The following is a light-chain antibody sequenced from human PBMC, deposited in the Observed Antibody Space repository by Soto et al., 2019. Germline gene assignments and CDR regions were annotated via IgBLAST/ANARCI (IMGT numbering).Light chain of an antibody. J-gene: IGLJ1*01. Sequence: QSVLTQPASVSGSPGQSITISCTGTNSDVGGYNSVSWYQQRPGKVPKIMIYDVSIRPSGVPDRFSGSKSGNTASLTISGLQAEDEADYYCSSYTSITALVFGTGTKVTVL. V-gene: IGLV2-14*01. CDR3: SSYTSITALV. CDR1: NSDVGGYNS. CDR2: DVS.